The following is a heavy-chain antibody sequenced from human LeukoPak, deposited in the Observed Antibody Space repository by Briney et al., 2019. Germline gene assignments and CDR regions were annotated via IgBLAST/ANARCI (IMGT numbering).Heavy chain of an antibody. J-gene: IGHJ4*02. CDR2: ISAYNGNT. CDR1: GYTFTSYG. D-gene: IGHD3-16*01. Sequence: ASVKVSCKASGYTFTSYGISWVRQAPGQGLEWMGWISAYNGNTNYAQKLQGRVTMTTDTSTSTAYMELRSLRSDDTAVYYCALGGYDYVWGSKYYFDYWGQGTLVTVSS. V-gene: IGHV1-18*01. CDR3: ALGGYDYVWGSKYYFDY.